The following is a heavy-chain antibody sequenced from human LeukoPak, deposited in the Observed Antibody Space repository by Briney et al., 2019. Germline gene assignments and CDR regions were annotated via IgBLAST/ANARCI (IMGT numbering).Heavy chain of an antibody. J-gene: IGHJ4*02. D-gene: IGHD2-8*01. CDR2: ISLTGHT. CDR3: SRENGAFSPFGY. Sequence: SETLSLTCGVSGGSISNTNWWSWVRQPPGQGLEWIGEISLTGHTNYNPSLESRVSVSLDKSKNQLSLNLTSVTAADTAVYYCSRENGAFSPFGYWGQGTLVTVPS. CDR1: GGSISNTNW. V-gene: IGHV4/OR15-8*02.